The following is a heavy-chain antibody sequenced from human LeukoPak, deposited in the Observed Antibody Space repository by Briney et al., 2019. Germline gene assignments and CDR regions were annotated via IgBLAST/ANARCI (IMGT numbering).Heavy chain of an antibody. V-gene: IGHV3-23*01. Sequence: GGSLRLSCAASGFTFSSYAMGWVRQAPGKGLEWVSDISVSGDRIYYADSVKGRVTISRDNSKNTLFLQMNSLRAEDTAVYYCAKEGRSSWYFHEVDYWGQGTLVTVSP. CDR1: GFTFSSYA. D-gene: IGHD6-13*01. J-gene: IGHJ4*02. CDR3: AKEGRSSWYFHEVDY. CDR2: ISVSGDRI.